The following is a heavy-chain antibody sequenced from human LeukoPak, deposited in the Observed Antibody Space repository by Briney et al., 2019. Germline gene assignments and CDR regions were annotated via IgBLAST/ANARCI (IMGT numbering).Heavy chain of an antibody. CDR1: GYTFTGYY. V-gene: IGHV1-2*06. Sequence: GASVKVSCKASGYTFTGYYMHWVRQAPGQGLEWMGRINPNSGGTNYAQKFQGRVTMTRDTSISTAYMELSRLRSDDTAVYYCASEGDCSSTSCYWGNYWGQGTLVTVSS. J-gene: IGHJ4*02. D-gene: IGHD2-2*01. CDR3: ASEGDCSSTSCYWGNY. CDR2: INPNSGGT.